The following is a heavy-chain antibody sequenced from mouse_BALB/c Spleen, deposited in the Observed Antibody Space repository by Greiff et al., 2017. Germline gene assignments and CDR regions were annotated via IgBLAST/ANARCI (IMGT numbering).Heavy chain of an antibody. CDR2: ISSGGGST. CDR3: ARRTAYYGNYVRAMDY. D-gene: IGHD2-10*01. J-gene: IGHJ4*01. CDR1: GFAFSSYD. Sequence: EVQGVESGGGLVKPGGSLKLSCAASGFAFSSYDMSWVRQTPEKRLEWVAYISSGGGSTYYPDTVKGRFTISRDNAKNTLYLQMSSLKSEDTAMYYCARRTAYYGNYVRAMDYWGQGTSVTVSS. V-gene: IGHV5-12-1*01.